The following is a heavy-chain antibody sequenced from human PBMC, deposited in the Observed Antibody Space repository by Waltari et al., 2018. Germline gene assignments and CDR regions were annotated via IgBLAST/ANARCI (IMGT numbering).Heavy chain of an antibody. CDR3: APLPGGSGQTFDY. J-gene: IGHJ4*02. D-gene: IGHD3-10*01. CDR2: IDPEDWET. CDR1: GYTFIDYF. V-gene: IGHV1-69-2*01. Sequence: EVQLVQSGAEVKKPGATVKISCKASGYTFIDYFMHWVQQDPGKGLEWVGRIDPEDWETLYAEKVQGRVTITADTSTDTSYLELSSLRSDDTAVYYCAPLPGGSGQTFDYWGQGTLLTVSS.